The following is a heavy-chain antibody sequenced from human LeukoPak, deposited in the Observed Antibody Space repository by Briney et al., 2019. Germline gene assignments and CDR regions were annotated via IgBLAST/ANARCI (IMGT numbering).Heavy chain of an antibody. V-gene: IGHV1-69*13. CDR1: GGTFSSYA. Sequence: SVKVSCKASGGTFSSYAISWVRQAPGQGLEWMGGIIPIFGTANYAQKFQGRVTITADESTSTAYMELSSLRSEDTAVYYCASDFRSGYYEGYWGQGTLVTVSS. CDR3: ASDFRSGYYEGY. D-gene: IGHD3-3*01. J-gene: IGHJ4*02. CDR2: IIPIFGTA.